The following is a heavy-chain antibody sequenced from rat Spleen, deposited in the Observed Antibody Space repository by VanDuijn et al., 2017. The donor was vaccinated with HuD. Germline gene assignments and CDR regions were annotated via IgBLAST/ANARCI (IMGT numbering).Heavy chain of an antibody. CDR3: TTDSYFDGTYYPGGFDY. J-gene: IGHJ2*01. V-gene: IGHV5-27*01. D-gene: IGHD1-12*02. CDR1: GFTFSNYY. Sequence: EVQLVGSGGGLVQPGRSLKLSCAASGFTFSNYYMAWVRQAPTKGLEWVAYISTAGINTYYRDSVRGRFTISRDNAKSALYLQMDSLRSEDTATYYCTTDSYFDGTYYPGGFDYWGQGVMVTVSS. CDR2: ISTAGINT.